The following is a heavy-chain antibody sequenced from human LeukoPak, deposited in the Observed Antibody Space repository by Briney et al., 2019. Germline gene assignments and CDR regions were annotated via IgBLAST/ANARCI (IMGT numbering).Heavy chain of an antibody. V-gene: IGHV4-30-4*01. CDR3: ARNYDSSGGLDY. CDR1: GGSISSGDYY. CDR2: IYYSGST. J-gene: IGHJ4*02. D-gene: IGHD3-22*01. Sequence: SETLSLTCTVSGGSISSGDYYWSWIRQPPGKGLKWIGYIYYSGSTYYNPSLKSRVTISVDTSKNQFSLKLSSVTAADTAVYYCARNYDSSGGLDYWGQGTLVTVSS.